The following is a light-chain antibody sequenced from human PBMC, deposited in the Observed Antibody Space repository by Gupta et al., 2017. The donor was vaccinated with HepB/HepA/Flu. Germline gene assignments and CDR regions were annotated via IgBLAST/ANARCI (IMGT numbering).Light chain of an antibody. Sequence: LTQDPAVSVALGQTVRITCQGDSLRSYYASWYQQKPGQAPVLVIYGKNNRPSGIPDRFSGSSSGDTASLTITGAHAEDEADYYCNSRDSSGNHVVFGGGTKLTAL. CDR3: NSRDSSGNHVV. V-gene: IGLV3-19*01. J-gene: IGLJ2*01. CDR2: GKN. CDR1: SLRSYY.